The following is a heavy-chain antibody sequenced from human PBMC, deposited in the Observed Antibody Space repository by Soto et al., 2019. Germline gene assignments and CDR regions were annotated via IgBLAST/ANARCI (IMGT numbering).Heavy chain of an antibody. Sequence: SETLSLTCTVSGGSISSYYWSWIRQPPGKGLEWIGYIYYSGSTNYNPSLKSRVTIPVDTSKNQFSLKLSSVTAADTAVYYCARRLGYSGYDAHDAFDIWGQGTMVTVSS. V-gene: IGHV4-59*08. CDR2: IYYSGST. D-gene: IGHD5-12*01. CDR1: GGSISSYY. CDR3: ARRLGYSGYDAHDAFDI. J-gene: IGHJ3*02.